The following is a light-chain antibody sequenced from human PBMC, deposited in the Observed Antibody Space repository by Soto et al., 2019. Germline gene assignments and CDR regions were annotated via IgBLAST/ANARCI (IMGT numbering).Light chain of an antibody. CDR1: SSDVGGYNY. CDR3: SSYTSSSTLHWV. V-gene: IGLV2-14*01. Sequence: QSALTQPASVSGSPGQSITISCTGTSSDVGGYNYVSWYQQHPGKAPKLMIYEVSNRPSGVSNRFSGSKSGNTACLTISGLQAEDEADYDCSSYTSSSTLHWVFGGGTKVTVL. J-gene: IGLJ3*02. CDR2: EVS.